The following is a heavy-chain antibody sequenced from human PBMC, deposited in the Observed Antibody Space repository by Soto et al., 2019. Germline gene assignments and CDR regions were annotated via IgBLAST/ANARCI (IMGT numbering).Heavy chain of an antibody. Sequence: QVQLVQSGAEVKKPGASVKVSCKASGYDFSSYGISWVRQAPGQGLEWMGWISASNGNRDYAQQFQGRVTMTSDTSRTTAYMELRSLRSDDTAVYYCVRDPHRNDYCGHGTLVNVSS. CDR2: ISASNGNR. V-gene: IGHV1-18*04. CDR1: GYDFSSYG. J-gene: IGHJ4*01. CDR3: VRDPHRNDY.